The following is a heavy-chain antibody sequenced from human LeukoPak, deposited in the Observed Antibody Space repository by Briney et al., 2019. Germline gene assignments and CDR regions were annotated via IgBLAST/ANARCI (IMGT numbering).Heavy chain of an antibody. CDR2: ISYDGSNK. V-gene: IGHV3-30-3*01. D-gene: IGHD6-6*01. J-gene: IGHJ4*02. CDR1: GFTFSSYA. Sequence: GGSLRLSCAASGFTFSSYAMHWVRQAPGKGLEWVAVISYDGSNKYYADSVKGRFTISRDNSKNTLYLQMNSLRAEDTAVYYCARGKGSLDYWGQGTLVTVSS. CDR3: ARGKGSLDY.